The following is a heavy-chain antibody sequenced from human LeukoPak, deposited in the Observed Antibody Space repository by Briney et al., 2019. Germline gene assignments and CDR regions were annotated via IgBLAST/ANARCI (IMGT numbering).Heavy chain of an antibody. Sequence: GGSLRLSCVASGFSFRTYEMNWVRQAPGKGLEWISHISVGGSDEDYAESVKGRFSISRDNAKNSLFLQMNSLRVEDTAVYYCARDVGFNNGWPAWGQGTLVTASS. V-gene: IGHV3-48*03. CDR2: ISVGGSDE. CDR1: GFSFRTYE. J-gene: IGHJ5*02. D-gene: IGHD6-19*01. CDR3: ARDVGFNNGWPA.